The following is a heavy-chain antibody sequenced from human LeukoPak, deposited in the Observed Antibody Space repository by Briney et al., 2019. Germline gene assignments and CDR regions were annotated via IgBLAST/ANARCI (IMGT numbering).Heavy chain of an antibody. Sequence: GGSLRLSCAASGFTVSSNYMSWVRQAPGKGLEWVSVIYSGGSTYYADSVKGRFTISRDNSKNTLYLQMNSLRAEDTAVYYCAKRTIQLWSAYMDVWGKGTTVTVSS. CDR1: GFTVSSNY. V-gene: IGHV3-53*01. J-gene: IGHJ6*03. CDR3: AKRTIQLWSAYMDV. D-gene: IGHD5-18*01. CDR2: IYSGGST.